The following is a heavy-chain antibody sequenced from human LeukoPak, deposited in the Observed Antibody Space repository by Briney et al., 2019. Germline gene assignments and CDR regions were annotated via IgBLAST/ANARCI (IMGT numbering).Heavy chain of an antibody. CDR2: IGGSGDNT. J-gene: IGHJ4*02. V-gene: IGHV3-23*01. Sequence: GGSLRLSCAASGFTFSSYVMNWVRQAPGKGLEWVSVIGGSGDNTDYADSVEGRFTISRDNSRNTLYLQMTSLRAEDTAIYYCARGGVVSTSYWGQGALVTVSS. CDR3: ARGGVVSTSY. CDR1: GFTFSSYV. D-gene: IGHD5/OR15-5a*01.